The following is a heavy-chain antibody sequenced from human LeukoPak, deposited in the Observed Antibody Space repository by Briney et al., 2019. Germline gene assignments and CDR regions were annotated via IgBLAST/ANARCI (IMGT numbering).Heavy chain of an antibody. CDR3: ARGSTTYYDILTGSRTFLFDY. Sequence: GGSLRLSCAASGFTFSTYNMNWVRQAPGKGLEWVSSITSSSTYIYYADSVKGRFAISRDNAKNSLYLQMNSLRAEDTAVYYCARGSTTYYDILTGSRTFLFDYWGQGTLVTVSS. V-gene: IGHV3-21*01. CDR1: GFTFSTYN. J-gene: IGHJ4*02. D-gene: IGHD3-9*01. CDR2: ITSSSTYI.